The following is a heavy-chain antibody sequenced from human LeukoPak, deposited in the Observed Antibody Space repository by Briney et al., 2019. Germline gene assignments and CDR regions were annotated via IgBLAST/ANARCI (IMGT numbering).Heavy chain of an antibody. V-gene: IGHV3-30-3*01. J-gene: IGHJ6*02. CDR2: ISYDGSNK. D-gene: IGHD1-26*01. CDR1: GFTFSSYA. Sequence: PGGSLRLSCAASGFTFSSYAMHWVRQAPGKGLEWVAVISYDGSNKYYADSVKGRFTISRDNSKNTLYLQMNSLRAEDTAVYYCARPRYSGSYWGGYYYYYGMDVWGQGTTVTVSS. CDR3: ARPRYSGSYWGGYYYYYGMDV.